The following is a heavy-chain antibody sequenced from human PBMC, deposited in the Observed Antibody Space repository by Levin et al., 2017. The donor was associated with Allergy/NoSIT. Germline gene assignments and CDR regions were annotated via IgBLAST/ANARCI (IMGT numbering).Heavy chain of an antibody. CDR3: AGDLEGFSGDKPDCYMDV. V-gene: IGHV4-61*02. J-gene: IGHJ6*03. CDR2: IYVTGST. Sequence: PSETLSLTCSVSGVSISRGFYYWGWIRQPAGEGLEWIGRIYVTGSTTYSPSLKSLVTISLDRSKDQDPLKINSVTAADTAVYYCAGDLEGFSGDKPDCYMDVSGEGTTVTVSS. D-gene: IGHD3-3*01. CDR1: GVSISRGFYY.